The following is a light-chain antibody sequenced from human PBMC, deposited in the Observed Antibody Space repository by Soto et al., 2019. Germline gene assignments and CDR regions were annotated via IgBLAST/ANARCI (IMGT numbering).Light chain of an antibody. CDR1: QSISRW. CDR2: AAS. V-gene: IGKV1-39*01. Sequence: DIQMTQSPSTQSASLGDRVTITCRASQSISRWLAWDQQKPGKAPKVVIYAASSLQSGVPSRFSGSGSGTDFTLTISSLQPEDFATYYCQQSYSTPLTFGGGTKVELK. CDR3: QQSYSTPLT. J-gene: IGKJ4*01.